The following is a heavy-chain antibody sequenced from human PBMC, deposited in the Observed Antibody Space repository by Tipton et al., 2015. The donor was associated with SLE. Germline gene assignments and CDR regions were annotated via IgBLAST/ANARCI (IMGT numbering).Heavy chain of an antibody. Sequence: SLRLSCAASGFTFSSYAMSWVRQAPGKGLEWVSAISGSGGSTYYADSVKGRFTISRDNSKNTLYLQMNSLRAEDTAVYYCAKGSGDYYYYMDVWGKGTTVTVSS. CDR3: AKGSGDYYYYMDV. V-gene: IGHV3-23*01. CDR1: GFTFSSYA. J-gene: IGHJ6*03. CDR2: ISGSGGST. D-gene: IGHD3-10*01.